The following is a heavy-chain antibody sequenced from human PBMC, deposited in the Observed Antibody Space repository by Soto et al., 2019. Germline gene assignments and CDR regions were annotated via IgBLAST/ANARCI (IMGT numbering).Heavy chain of an antibody. CDR2: ITGGGGGRT. V-gene: IGHV3-23*01. CDR1: GFTFTNYA. CDR3: AKPMVAARYYFDS. Sequence: GGSLRLSCAASGFTFTNYAMNWVRQAPGKGLEWVSTITGGGGGRTYYADSVKGRFTISRDNSKNTLYLQMNSLRAEDTAVYYFAKPMVAARYYFDSWGREPWSPSPQ. J-gene: IGHJ4*02. D-gene: IGHD2-15*01.